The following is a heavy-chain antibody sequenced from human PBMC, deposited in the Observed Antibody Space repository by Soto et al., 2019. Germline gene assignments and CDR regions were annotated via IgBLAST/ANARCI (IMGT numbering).Heavy chain of an antibody. CDR2: IYHSGST. CDR1: GGSISSGGYS. CDR3: ARGGAYYYDSSGYLDPFDY. V-gene: IGHV4-30-2*01. J-gene: IGHJ4*02. Sequence: SETLSLTCAVSGGSISSGGYSWSWIRQPPGKGLEWIGYIYHSGSTYYNPSLKSRVTISVDRSKNQFSLKLSSVTAADTAVYYCARGGAYYYDSSGYLDPFDYWGQGTLATVSS. D-gene: IGHD3-22*01.